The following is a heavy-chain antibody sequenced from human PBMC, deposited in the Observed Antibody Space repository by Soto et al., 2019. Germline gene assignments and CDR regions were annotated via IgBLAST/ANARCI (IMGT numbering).Heavy chain of an antibody. CDR1: GYTFTSYG. J-gene: IGHJ4*02. V-gene: IGHV1-18*01. D-gene: IGHD1-26*01. CDR2: ISAYNGNT. CDR3: ARESSGSHGDYFDY. Sequence: ASVKVSCKASGYTFTSYGISWVRQAPGQGLEWMGWISAYNGNTNYAQKLQGRVTMATDTSTSTAYMELRSLRSDDTAVYYCARESSGSHGDYFDYWGQGTLVTVSS.